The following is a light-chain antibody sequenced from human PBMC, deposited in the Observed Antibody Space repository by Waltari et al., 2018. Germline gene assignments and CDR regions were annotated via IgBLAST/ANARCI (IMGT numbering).Light chain of an antibody. CDR2: GAS. Sequence: IVLPQSPATLSVSPSGRSTLSCRASQSVSSNLAWYQQKPGQAPRLLIYGASTRATGIPARFSGSGSGTEFTLTISSLQSEDFAVYYCQQYNNWPPPITFGQGTRLEIK. CDR1: QSVSSN. V-gene: IGKV3-15*01. CDR3: QQYNNWPPPIT. J-gene: IGKJ5*01.